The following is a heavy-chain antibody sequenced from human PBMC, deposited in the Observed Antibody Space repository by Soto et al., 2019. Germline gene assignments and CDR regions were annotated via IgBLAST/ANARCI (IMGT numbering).Heavy chain of an antibody. CDR3: AHSRCGGDCLQSYSSHYYYGMDV. CDR1: GFSLSTSGVG. CDR2: IYWDYDR. D-gene: IGHD2-21*02. V-gene: IGHV2-5*02. J-gene: IGHJ6*02. Sequence: QITLKESGPTLVRPTQTLTLICTFSGFSLSTSGVGVGWIRQPPGKALEWLALIYWDYDRRYSPSLKSRLTITKATSKNQVVLTMTNMDPVDTATYYCAHSRCGGDCLQSYSSHYYYGMDVWGQGTTVTVSS.